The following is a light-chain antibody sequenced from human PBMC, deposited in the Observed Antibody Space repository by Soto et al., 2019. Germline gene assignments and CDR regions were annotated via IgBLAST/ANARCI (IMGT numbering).Light chain of an antibody. V-gene: IGKV1-39*01. J-gene: IGKJ5*01. CDR2: GAS. CDR1: QSISSY. Sequence: DIQMTQSPSSLSASVVDRVTITCLASQSISSYLNWYQQKPGKAPKLLIYGASTLQSGVPSRFSGSGSGTDFTLTISRLEPEDFAVYYCQQYGSSPPITFGQGTRLEIK. CDR3: QQYGSSPPIT.